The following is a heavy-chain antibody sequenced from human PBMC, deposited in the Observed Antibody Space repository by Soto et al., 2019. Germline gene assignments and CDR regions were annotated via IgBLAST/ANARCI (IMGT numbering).Heavy chain of an antibody. Sequence: SETLSLTCTVSGGSISRGGYYWSRIRQHPGKGLEWIGNIYYSGSTYYNPSLKSRVTISVDTSKNQFSLKLSSVTAADTAVYYCARVGSYHSTAFDIWGQGTMVTVSS. CDR3: ARVGSYHSTAFDI. D-gene: IGHD3-10*01. J-gene: IGHJ3*02. CDR1: GGSISRGGYY. V-gene: IGHV4-31*03. CDR2: IYYSGST.